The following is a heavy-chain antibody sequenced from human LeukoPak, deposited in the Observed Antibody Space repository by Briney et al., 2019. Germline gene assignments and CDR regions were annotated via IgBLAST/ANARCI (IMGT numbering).Heavy chain of an antibody. CDR1: GGSISSSSYY. Sequence: SETLSLTCTVSGGSISSSSYYWGWIRQPPGKGLEWIGSIYYSGSTYYNPSLKSRVTISVDTSKNQFSLKLSSVTAADTAVYYCARETVGSGASHCYYMDVWGKGTTVTISS. CDR2: IYYSGST. D-gene: IGHD3-10*01. V-gene: IGHV4-39*07. J-gene: IGHJ6*03. CDR3: ARETVGSGASHCYYMDV.